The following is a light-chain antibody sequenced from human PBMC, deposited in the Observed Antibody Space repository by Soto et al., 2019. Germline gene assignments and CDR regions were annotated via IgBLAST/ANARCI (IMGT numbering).Light chain of an antibody. Sequence: DIVMTQSPDSLAVSLGERATINCKSGQSVLYSSNNKNYLAWYQQKPGQPPKLLIYWASTRESGVPDRFSGSGSGPDFTLTISSLQAEDVAVYYCQQYYTSPFTFGPGTKVDIK. V-gene: IGKV4-1*01. CDR1: QSVLYSSNNKNY. CDR2: WAS. CDR3: QQYYTSPFT. J-gene: IGKJ3*01.